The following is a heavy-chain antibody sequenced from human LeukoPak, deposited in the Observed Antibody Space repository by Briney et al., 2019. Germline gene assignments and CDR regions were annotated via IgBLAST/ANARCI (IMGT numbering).Heavy chain of an antibody. V-gene: IGHV1-8*01. CDR3: ARGIINGGNLNFDY. D-gene: IGHD4-23*01. CDR1: GYTFTSYD. Sequence: GESLKISCKGSGYTFTSYDINWVRQATGQGLEWMGWMNPNSGNTGYAQKFQGRVTMTRNTSISTAYMELSSLRSEDTAVYYCARGIINGGNLNFDYWGQGTLVTVSS. CDR2: MNPNSGNT. J-gene: IGHJ4*02.